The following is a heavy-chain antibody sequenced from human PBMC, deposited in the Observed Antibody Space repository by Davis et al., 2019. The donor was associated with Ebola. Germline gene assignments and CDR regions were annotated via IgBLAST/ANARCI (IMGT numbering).Heavy chain of an antibody. CDR1: GGTFSSYA. Sequence: AASVKVSCKASGGTFSSYAISWVRQAPGQGLEWMGGIIPILGIANYAQKFQGRVTITADKSTSTAYMELSSLRSEDTAVYYCARDPGWENVVVPAGMYNWFDPWGQGTLVTVSS. V-gene: IGHV1-69*10. CDR3: ARDPGWENVVVPAGMYNWFDP. D-gene: IGHD2-2*01. CDR2: IIPILGIA. J-gene: IGHJ5*02.